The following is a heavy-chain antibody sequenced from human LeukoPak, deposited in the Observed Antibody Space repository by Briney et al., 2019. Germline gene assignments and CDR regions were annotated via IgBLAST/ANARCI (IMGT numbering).Heavy chain of an antibody. Sequence: GGSLRLSCAASGFSFSNAWMIWVRQAPGKGLEWVGRIKTETDGGTTDYAAPVKGRFTISRDDSKNTLYLQMNSLRAEDTAVYYCARDTGWFRFDYWGQGVLVTVSS. CDR1: GFSFSNAW. V-gene: IGHV3-15*01. D-gene: IGHD6-19*01. CDR2: IKTETDGGTT. J-gene: IGHJ4*02. CDR3: ARDTGWFRFDY.